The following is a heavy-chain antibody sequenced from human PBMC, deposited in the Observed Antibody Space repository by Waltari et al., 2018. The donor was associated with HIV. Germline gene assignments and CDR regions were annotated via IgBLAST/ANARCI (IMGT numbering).Heavy chain of an antibody. CDR2: VNPGGCT. CDR3: VRHFRRNCDWSTINAFDM. V-gene: IGHV4-34*01. D-gene: IGHD3-9*01. CDR1: GESSTIFY. J-gene: IGHJ3*02. Sequence: QEQLYQWGAGLLTPSETLSLTCAVYGESSTIFYWSWIRQSPLKGREWIGEVNPGGCTNYIPSLETRSSISDDTSKKHFSLTLNSVTAADTAVYYCVRHFRRNCDWSTINAFDMWGQGTTVLVSS.